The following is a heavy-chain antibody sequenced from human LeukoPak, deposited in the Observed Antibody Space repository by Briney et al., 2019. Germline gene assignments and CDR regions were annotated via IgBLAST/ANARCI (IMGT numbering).Heavy chain of an antibody. D-gene: IGHD5-12*01. V-gene: IGHV3-33*01. Sequence: PGGSLRLSCSASGFSQSNYGMYWVRQAPGKGLEWVAVIWYDGVNKYYADSVKGRFTISRDMPKNTLYLQMNSLRAEDTAVYYCAREGKLATLVCWGQGTLVTVSS. J-gene: IGHJ4*02. CDR3: AREGKLATLVC. CDR2: IWYDGVNK. CDR1: GFSQSNYG.